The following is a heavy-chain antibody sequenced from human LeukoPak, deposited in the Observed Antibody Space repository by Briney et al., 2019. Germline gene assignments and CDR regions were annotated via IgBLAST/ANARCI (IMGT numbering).Heavy chain of an antibody. V-gene: IGHV1-69*06. D-gene: IGHD2-2*01. CDR2: IMPISGTA. CDR1: GYTFTHYG. CDR3: ASGRTDIVVVPATLRNYYFDY. J-gene: IGHJ4*02. Sequence: SVKVSCKASGYTFTHYGINWVRQAPGQGLEWMGGIMPISGTANYAQKFQGRVTITADKPTNTAYMELSSLRSEDTAVYYCASGRTDIVVVPATLRNYYFDYWGQGTLVTVSS.